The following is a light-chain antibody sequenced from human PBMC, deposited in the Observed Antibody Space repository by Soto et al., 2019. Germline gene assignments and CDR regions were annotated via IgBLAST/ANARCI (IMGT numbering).Light chain of an antibody. CDR1: SSNIGGNT. V-gene: IGLV1-44*01. CDR3: AAWDDSLNRPV. CDR2: SNS. Sequence: QTVVTQPPSASGTPGQRVTISCSGSSSNIGGNTVNWYQQIPGTAPKLLIYSNSQRPSGVPDRFSGSKSGSSASLAISGLQSEDEADYYCAAWDDSLNRPVFGGGTQLPSS. J-gene: IGLJ7*01.